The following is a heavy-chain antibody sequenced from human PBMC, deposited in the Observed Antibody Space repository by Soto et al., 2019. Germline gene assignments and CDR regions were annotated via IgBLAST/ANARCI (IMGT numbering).Heavy chain of an antibody. CDR3: TGGPPNSGFDS. CDR1: GYTFTSYA. CDR2: INAGNANT. D-gene: IGHD7-27*01. Sequence: ASVKVSCKTSGYTFTSYAMHWVRQAPGQRLEWMGWINAGNANTGYAQKFQGRVTMTRSTSISTAYMELSSLTSEDTAVYYCTGGPPNSGFDSWGQGTPVTVSS. J-gene: IGHJ5*01. V-gene: IGHV1-3*01.